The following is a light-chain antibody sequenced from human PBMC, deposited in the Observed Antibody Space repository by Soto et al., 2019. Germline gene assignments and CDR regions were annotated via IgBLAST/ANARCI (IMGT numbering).Light chain of an antibody. Sequence: DIKMTQSPSTLSAYAGDTVTVTCRASQSVSGWLAWYQQKPGEAPKLLIYDASALPRGVPSRFSGSGSGTKFTLTIASLQPDDFATYYCQQYETFSGTFGPGTNVDIK. J-gene: IGKJ1*01. CDR1: QSVSGW. CDR3: QQYETFSGT. V-gene: IGKV1-5*01. CDR2: DAS.